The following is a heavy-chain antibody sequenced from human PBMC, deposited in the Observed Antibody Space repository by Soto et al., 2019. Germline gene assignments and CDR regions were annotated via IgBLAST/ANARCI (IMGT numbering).Heavy chain of an antibody. J-gene: IGHJ4*02. CDR3: ARVANVATTSGFDY. V-gene: IGHV1-18*01. CDR2: ISVYSGNT. CDR1: GYTFTNYG. Sequence: QVQLLQSGAEVKKPGASVKVSCKASGYTFTNYGITWVRQAPGQGLEWMGWISVYSGNTDYPQKLQGRVTLTRDTSTNTAYMEVRGLRSDDTAVYYCARVANVATTSGFDYWGQGTLVNVSS. D-gene: IGHD5-12*01.